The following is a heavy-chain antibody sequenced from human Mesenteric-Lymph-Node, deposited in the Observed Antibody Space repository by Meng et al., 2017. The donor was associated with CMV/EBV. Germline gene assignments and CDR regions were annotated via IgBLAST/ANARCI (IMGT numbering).Heavy chain of an antibody. D-gene: IGHD6-13*01. CDR1: GGSISSSSYY. CDR2: IYYSGST. J-gene: IGHJ4*02. Sequence: LSCTVSGGSISSSSYYWGWIRQPPGKGLEWIGTIYYSGSTYYNPSLKSRVTISVDTSKNQFSLKLSSVTAADTAVYYCARQPGIAAAGLDYWGQGRLVTVSS. CDR3: ARQPGIAAAGLDY. V-gene: IGHV4-39*01.